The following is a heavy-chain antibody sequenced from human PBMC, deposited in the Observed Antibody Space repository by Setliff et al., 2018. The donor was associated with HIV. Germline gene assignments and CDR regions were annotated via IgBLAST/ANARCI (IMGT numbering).Heavy chain of an antibody. CDR1: GDSVSSASYY. V-gene: IGHV4-61*01. Sequence: PSQTLSLTCTVSGDSVSSASYYRSLIRHPPGKGLEWIGYIYYSGSTKYNHSLKSRVTRSVDTSKNQLSLKLSSVTAADTAVYYCARYQTTMVRDILGAFDIWGQGTMVTVSS. CDR3: ARYQTTMVRDILGAFDI. D-gene: IGHD3-10*01. J-gene: IGHJ3*02. CDR2: IYYSGST.